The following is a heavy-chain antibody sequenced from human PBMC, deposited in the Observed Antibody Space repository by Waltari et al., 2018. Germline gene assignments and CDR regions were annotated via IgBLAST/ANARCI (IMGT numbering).Heavy chain of an antibody. D-gene: IGHD3-16*01. V-gene: IGHV4-38-2*01. J-gene: IGHJ5*02. CDR1: GYSISSGYY. CDR2: IYHSGST. CDR3: ARGDWGWFDP. Sequence: QVQLQESGPGLVKPSETLSLTCAVSGYSISSGYYWGWIRQPPGKGLEWIGSIYHSGSTYYNPSLKSRVTISVDTSKNQFSLKLSSVTAADTAVYYCARGDWGWFDPWGQGTLVTVSS.